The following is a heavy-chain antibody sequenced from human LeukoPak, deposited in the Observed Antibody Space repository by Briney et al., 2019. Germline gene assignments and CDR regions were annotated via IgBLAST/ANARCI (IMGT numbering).Heavy chain of an antibody. CDR3: ARAHRTHYDILTGYLL. CDR1: GFTFSYYA. D-gene: IGHD3-9*01. V-gene: IGHV3-21*01. CDR2: ISTRSTYI. J-gene: IGHJ4*02. Sequence: GGSLRLSCAASGFTFSYYAMNWVRQAPGKGLEWVSSISTRSTYIYYADSLKGRFTISRDNAKNSLYLQMNSLRAEDTAVYYCARAHRTHYDILTGYLLWGQGTLVTVSS.